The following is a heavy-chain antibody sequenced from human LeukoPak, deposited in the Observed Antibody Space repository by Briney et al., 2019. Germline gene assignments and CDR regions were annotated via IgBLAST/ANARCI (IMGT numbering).Heavy chain of an antibody. J-gene: IGHJ5*02. CDR1: GFTFSSYA. CDR3: AKDSRGSSGWYWFDP. CDR2: INGGGGST. Sequence: GGSLRLSCAASGFTFSSYAMSWVRQAPGKGLEWVSAINGGGGSTYYADSVKGRFTISRDNSKNTLYLQMNSLRAEDTAVYYCAKDSRGSSGWYWFDPWGQGTLVTVSS. V-gene: IGHV3-23*01. D-gene: IGHD6-19*01.